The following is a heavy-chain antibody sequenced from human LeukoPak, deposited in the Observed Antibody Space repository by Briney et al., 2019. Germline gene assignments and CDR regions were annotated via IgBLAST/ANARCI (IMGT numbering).Heavy chain of an antibody. D-gene: IGHD2-2*02. CDR2: IYTSGST. V-gene: IGHV4-61*02. CDR3: ANSGGVECSSGTCYTTWYFDL. Sequence: SETLSLTCTVSGGSISSGSYYWSWIRQPAGKGLEWIGRIYTSGSTNYNPSLKSRVTISVDTSKNQFSLKLSSVTAADTAVCYFANSGGVECSSGTCYTTWYFDLWGRGTLVTVSS. J-gene: IGHJ2*01. CDR1: GGSISSGSYY.